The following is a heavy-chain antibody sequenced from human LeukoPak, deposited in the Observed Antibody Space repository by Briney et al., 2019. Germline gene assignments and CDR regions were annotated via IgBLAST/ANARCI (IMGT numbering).Heavy chain of an antibody. CDR2: ISYDGSNK. Sequence: GGSLRLSCAASGFTFSSYGMLWVRQAPGKGLEWVAVISYDGSNKYYADSVKGRFTISRDNSKNTLYLQMNSLRVEDTAVYYCANWPHDAFDIWGQGTMVTVSS. V-gene: IGHV3-30*18. CDR3: ANWPHDAFDI. J-gene: IGHJ3*02. CDR1: GFTFSSYG.